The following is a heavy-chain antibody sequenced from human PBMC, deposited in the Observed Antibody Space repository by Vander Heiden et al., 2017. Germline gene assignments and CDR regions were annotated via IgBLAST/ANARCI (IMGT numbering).Heavy chain of an antibody. Sequence: QVQLQESGPGLVKPSETLSLTCTVPGGSVTSGSFHWSWIRQPPGKGLQWIGYIYYSGSTYYNPSLKSRVTISLDTSKNQFSMKLSSLTAADTAVYYCARGDSYGFLYYAVGMDVWGQGTTVTVSS. V-gene: IGHV4-61*01. CDR1: GGSVTSGSFH. CDR3: ARGDSYGFLYYAVGMDV. D-gene: IGHD5-18*01. CDR2: IYYSGST. J-gene: IGHJ6*02.